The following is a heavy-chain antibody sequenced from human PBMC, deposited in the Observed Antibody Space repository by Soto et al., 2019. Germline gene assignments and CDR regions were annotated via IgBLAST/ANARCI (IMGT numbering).Heavy chain of an antibody. CDR1: GGSISNYY. Sequence: QVQLQESGPGLVKSSETLSLTCTVSGGSISNYYWSWIRQPPGKGLEWIGYIYYSGSTNYNPSLQSQVTIPVDPPKNHFSLKLSSVTAADTAVYYCAGWAVTLGGLGSFDIRGQGTMVTGSS. D-gene: IGHD1-26*01. J-gene: IGHJ3*02. CDR3: AGWAVTLGGLGSFDI. V-gene: IGHV4-59*01. CDR2: IYYSGST.